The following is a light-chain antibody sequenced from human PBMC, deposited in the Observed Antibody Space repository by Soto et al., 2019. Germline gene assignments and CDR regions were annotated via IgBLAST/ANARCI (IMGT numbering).Light chain of an antibody. CDR2: KAY. J-gene: IGKJ1*01. V-gene: IGKV1-5*03. CDR1: QTISSW. Sequence: DIQMTQSPSTLSGSVGDRVTITCRASQTISSWLAWYQQKPGKAPKLLIYKAYTLKSGVPSRFSGSGSGTEFTLTISSLQPDDFATYYCQHYNSYSEAFGQGNKVEL. CDR3: QHYNSYSEA.